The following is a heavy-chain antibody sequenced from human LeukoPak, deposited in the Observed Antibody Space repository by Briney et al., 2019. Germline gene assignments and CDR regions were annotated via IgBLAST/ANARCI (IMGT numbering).Heavy chain of an antibody. V-gene: IGHV3-23*01. CDR1: GFTFSDYA. CDR2: ISGSGDKT. CDR3: AKDTSAWWYHRAYMNV. D-gene: IGHD2-15*01. Sequence: GGSLRLSCAASGFTFSDYAMSWVRQAPGGGLEWVSAISGSGDKTFHADSVKGRFITSRDNSKNTLSLQMSSLRVEDSAVYFCAKDTSAWWYHRAYMNVWGTGTTVTVSS. J-gene: IGHJ6*03.